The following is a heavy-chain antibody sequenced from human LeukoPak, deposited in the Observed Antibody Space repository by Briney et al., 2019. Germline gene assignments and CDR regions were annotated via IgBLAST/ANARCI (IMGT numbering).Heavy chain of an antibody. Sequence: PGGSLRLSCAASGFTFSSYSMNWVRQAPGKGLEWVSYISSSSSTIYYADSVEGRFTISRDNAKTSLYLQMNSLRAEDTAVYYCARDPNTMKGYWGQGTLVTVSS. V-gene: IGHV3-48*04. CDR2: ISSSSSTI. CDR3: ARDPNTMKGY. CDR1: GFTFSSYS. J-gene: IGHJ4*02.